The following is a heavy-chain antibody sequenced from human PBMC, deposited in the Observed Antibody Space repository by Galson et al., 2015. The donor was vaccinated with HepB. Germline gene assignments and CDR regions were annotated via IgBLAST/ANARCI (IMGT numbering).Heavy chain of an antibody. J-gene: IGHJ3*01. CDR2: IKSENDGETT. Sequence: SLRLSCAASGFTFNNAWMSWVRQAPGKGLEWVGRIKSENDGETTQYAAPVKDRITISRDDSKNMLYLQMNSLKTEDTAVYYCSTLGNYGGGSETASDVWGQGTVVTVSS. V-gene: IGHV3-15*01. CDR1: GFTFNNAW. CDR3: STLGNYGGGSETASDV. D-gene: IGHD2-21*01.